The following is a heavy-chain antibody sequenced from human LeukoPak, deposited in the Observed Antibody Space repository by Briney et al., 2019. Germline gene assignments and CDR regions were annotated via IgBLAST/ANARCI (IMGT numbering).Heavy chain of an antibody. CDR1: GYTFIYYD. V-gene: IGHV1-46*01. Sequence: ASVKVSCKASGYTFIYYDMHWVRQAPGQGLEWVGTINPYDNSTNYAQKFQGRVTMTRDMSTSTDYMELSSLRSEDTAIYYCARDNSVGDNAWWFDPWGQGTLVTVSS. J-gene: IGHJ5*02. CDR2: INPYDNST. CDR3: ARDNSVGDNAWWFDP. D-gene: IGHD1-26*01.